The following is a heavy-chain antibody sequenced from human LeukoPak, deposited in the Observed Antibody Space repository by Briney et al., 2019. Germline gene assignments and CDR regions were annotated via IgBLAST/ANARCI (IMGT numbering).Heavy chain of an antibody. V-gene: IGHV1-18*01. Sequence: GASVKVSCKASGYTFTSYGISWVRQAPGQGLEWMGWISAYNGNTNYAQKLQGRVTMTTDTSTSTAYMELRSLRSEDTAVYYCARDNCSSISCPPDYWGQGTLVTVSS. CDR2: ISAYNGNT. D-gene: IGHD2-2*01. J-gene: IGHJ4*02. CDR3: ARDNCSSISCPPDY. CDR1: GYTFTSYG.